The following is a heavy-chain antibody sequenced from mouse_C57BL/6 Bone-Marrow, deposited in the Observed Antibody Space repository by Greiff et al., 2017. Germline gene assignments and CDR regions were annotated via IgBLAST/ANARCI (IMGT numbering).Heavy chain of an antibody. J-gene: IGHJ1*03. CDR3: AKDSNYVGYFDV. Sequence: VQLQQPGAELVMPGASVKLSCKASGYTFTSYWMHWVKQRPGQGLEWIGEIDPYDSYTNYNQKFKGKSTLTVDKSSSTAYMQLSSLTSEDSAVYYCAKDSNYVGYFDVWGTGTTVTVSS. CDR2: IDPYDSYT. V-gene: IGHV1-69*01. CDR1: GYTFTSYW. D-gene: IGHD2-5*01.